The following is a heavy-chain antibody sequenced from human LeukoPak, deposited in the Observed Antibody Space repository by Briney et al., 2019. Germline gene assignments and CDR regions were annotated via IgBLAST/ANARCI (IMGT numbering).Heavy chain of an antibody. CDR1: GGSLSGYY. Sequence: SETLSLTCAVYGGSLSGYYWSWIRQPPGKGLEWIGEINHSGSTNYNPSLKSRVTISVDTSKNQFSLKLSSVTAADTAVYYCAAREVTRTFQHWGQGTLVTVSS. J-gene: IGHJ1*01. CDR2: INHSGST. CDR3: AAREVTRTFQH. V-gene: IGHV4-34*01. D-gene: IGHD2-21*02.